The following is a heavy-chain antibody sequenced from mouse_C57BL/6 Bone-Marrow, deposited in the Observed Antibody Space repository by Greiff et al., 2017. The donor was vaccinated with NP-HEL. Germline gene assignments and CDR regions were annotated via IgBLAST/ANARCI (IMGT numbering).Heavy chain of an antibody. CDR1: GFSLTSYG. D-gene: IGHD2-3*01. CDR3: AKHDGYHWVAY. V-gene: IGHV2-9*01. Sequence: VKLMESGPGLVAPSQSLSITCTVSGFSLTSYGVDWVRQPPGKGLEWLGVIWGGGSTNYTSSLMSRQSISKDNSKSQVFLKMTSLQTADTAMYNCAKHDGYHWVAYWGQGTLVTVSA. CDR2: IWGGGST. J-gene: IGHJ3*01.